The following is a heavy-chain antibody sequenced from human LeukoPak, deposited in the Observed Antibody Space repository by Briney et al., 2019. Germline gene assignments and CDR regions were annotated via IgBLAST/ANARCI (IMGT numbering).Heavy chain of an antibody. V-gene: IGHV3-21*01. D-gene: IGHD3-10*01. CDR1: GFTSSSYA. CDR2: ISSSSSYI. J-gene: IGHJ5*02. Sequence: GGSLRLSCAASGFTSSSYAMSWVRQAPGKGLEWVSSISSSSSYIYYAGSVKGRFTISRDNAKNSLYLQMNSLRAEDTAVYYCARDSSPLLWFGEYKPNNWFDPWGQGTLVTVSS. CDR3: ARDSSPLLWFGEYKPNNWFDP.